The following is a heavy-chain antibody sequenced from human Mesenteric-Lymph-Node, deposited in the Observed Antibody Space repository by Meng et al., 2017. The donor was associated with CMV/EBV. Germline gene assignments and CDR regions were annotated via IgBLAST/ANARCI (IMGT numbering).Heavy chain of an antibody. CDR1: GFTFRNYW. V-gene: IGHV3-7*01. CDR3: ARASYLCSSTSCNYGMDV. CDR2: INQDGSEK. Sequence: GESLKISCAASGFTFRNYWITWVRQAPGKGLQWVANINQDGSEKYYVDSVKGRFTISRDNAKNSLYLQMNSLRGEDTAVYYCARASYLCSSTSCNYGMDVWGQGTTVTVSS. J-gene: IGHJ6*02. D-gene: IGHD2-2*01.